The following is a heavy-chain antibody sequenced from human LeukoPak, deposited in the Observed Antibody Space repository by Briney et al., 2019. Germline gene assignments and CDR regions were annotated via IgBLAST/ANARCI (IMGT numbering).Heavy chain of an antibody. J-gene: IGHJ3*02. CDR2: IGGSGGST. CDR3: VKATYYYDSSGYSPGAFDI. D-gene: IGHD3-22*01. V-gene: IGHV3-23*01. Sequence: GGSLRHTCAASGFTFSSYAMGWVRQAPGKGLAWVSVIGGSGGSTYHADSVMGRFTISSDNSKDTLYLQMETLRPEDTAVYYCVKATYYYDSSGYSPGAFDIWGQGTMVTVSS. CDR1: GFTFSSYA.